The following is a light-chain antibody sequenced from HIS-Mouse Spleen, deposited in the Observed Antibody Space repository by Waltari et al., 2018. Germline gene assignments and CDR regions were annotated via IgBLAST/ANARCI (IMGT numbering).Light chain of an antibody. J-gene: IGKJ2*01. CDR2: DAS. CDR1: QDISNY. Sequence: IQMTQPPSSLSASVGAGSTFTCQASQDISNYLNWYQQKPGKAPKLLIYDASNLETGVPSRFSGSGSGTDFTFTISSLQPEDIATYYCQQYDNLPYTFGQGTKLEIK. CDR3: QQYDNLPYT. V-gene: IGKV1-33*01.